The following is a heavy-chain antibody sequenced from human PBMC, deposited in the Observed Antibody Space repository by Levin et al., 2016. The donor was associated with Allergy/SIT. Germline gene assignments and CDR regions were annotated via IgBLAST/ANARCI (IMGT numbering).Heavy chain of an antibody. D-gene: IGHD2-8*02. CDR2: IFPGDSTT. V-gene: IGHV5-51*01. CDR3: VRRPGNCYGDVCYRGFDF. Sequence: VRQMPGKGLEWMGIIFPGDSTTRYSPSFQGQVTMSADKSASTAYLQWSSLKASDSGLYYCVRRPGNCYGDVCYRGFDFWGQGTLVTVSS. J-gene: IGHJ4*02.